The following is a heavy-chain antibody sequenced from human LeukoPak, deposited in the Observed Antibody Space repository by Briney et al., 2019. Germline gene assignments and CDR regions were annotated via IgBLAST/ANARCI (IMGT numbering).Heavy chain of an antibody. Sequence: PGVSVSLLCAASGFTFSIYSMIGVRQAPGKGLEEGSAISRSGGSTCYADHVKGRFTNYRENSKNTLYLQMNSLRAEYTAVYYCANGSSIAAAGRWWGQGTLVTVSS. D-gene: IGHD6-13*01. CDR2: ISRSGGST. V-gene: IGHV3-23*01. CDR3: ANGSSIAAAGRW. CDR1: GFTFSIYS. J-gene: IGHJ4*02.